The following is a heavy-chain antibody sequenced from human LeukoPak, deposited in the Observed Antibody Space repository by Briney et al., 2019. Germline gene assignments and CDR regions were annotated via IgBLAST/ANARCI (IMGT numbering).Heavy chain of an antibody. CDR2: ISGSGGTI. CDR3: AKALSSGTAAGSRFDY. CDR1: GFTFSSYA. V-gene: IGHV3-23*01. D-gene: IGHD6-13*01. Sequence: GGSLRLSCAASGFTFSSYAMNWVRQAPGKGLEWVSAISGSGGTIYYADSMKGRFTISRDNSKNTLYLQMYSLRAEDTALYYCAKALSSGTAAGSRFDYWGQGTLVTVSS. J-gene: IGHJ4*02.